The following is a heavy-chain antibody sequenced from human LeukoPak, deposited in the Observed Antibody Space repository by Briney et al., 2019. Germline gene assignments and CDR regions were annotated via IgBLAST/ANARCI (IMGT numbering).Heavy chain of an antibody. Sequence: GRSLRLSCAASGFTFSSYAMPWVRQAPGKGLEWVAVISYDGSNKYYADSVKGRFTISRDNSKNTLYLQMNSLRAEDTAVYYCARDTVDCSSTSCSHYYYYYMDVWGKGTTVTVSS. V-gene: IGHV3-30*01. CDR1: GFTFSSYA. J-gene: IGHJ6*03. CDR3: ARDTVDCSSTSCSHYYYYYMDV. D-gene: IGHD2-2*01. CDR2: ISYDGSNK.